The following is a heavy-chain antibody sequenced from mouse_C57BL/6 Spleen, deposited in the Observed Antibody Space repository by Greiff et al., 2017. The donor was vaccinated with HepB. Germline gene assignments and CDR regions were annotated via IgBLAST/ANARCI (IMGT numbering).Heavy chain of an antibody. Sequence: QVQLQQSGAELVKPGASVKLSCKASGYTFTSYSMTWVRQTPGQRLEWIGDICAGSGNTYYNEKVKGKATLTADKSSSTAYMQLSSLTSEDSAVYYCAREGYFYYAMDYWGQGTAITVSS. CDR1: GYTFTSYS. V-gene: IGHV1-55*01. D-gene: IGHD2-3*01. J-gene: IGHJ4*01. CDR3: AREGYFYYAMDY. CDR2: ICAGSGNT.